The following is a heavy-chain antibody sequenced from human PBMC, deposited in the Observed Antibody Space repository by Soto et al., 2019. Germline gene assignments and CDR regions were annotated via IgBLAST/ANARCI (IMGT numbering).Heavy chain of an antibody. CDR1: GGSISSSSYY. CDR2: IYYSGST. CDR3: ARGVGATDWFDP. D-gene: IGHD1-26*01. Sequence: SETLSLTCTVSGGSISSSSYYWGWIRQPPGKGLEWIGSIYYSGSTYYNPSLKSRVTISVDTSKNQFSLKLSSVTAADTAVYYCARGVGATDWFDPWGQGTLVTVSS. V-gene: IGHV4-39*07. J-gene: IGHJ5*02.